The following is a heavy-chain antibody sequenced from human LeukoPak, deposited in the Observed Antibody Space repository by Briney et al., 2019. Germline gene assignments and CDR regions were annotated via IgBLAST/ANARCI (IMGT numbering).Heavy chain of an antibody. CDR2: ISSSGSTI. J-gene: IGHJ6*02. CDR1: GFTFSDYY. D-gene: IGHD2-2*01. CDR3: ARDHRIVVVPAATEYYYYGMDV. Sequence: KPGGSLRLSCAASGFTFSDYYMSWIRQAPGKGLEWVSYISSSGSTIYYADSVKGRFTISRDNAKNSLYLQMNSLRAEDTAVYYCARDHRIVVVPAATEYYYYGMDVWGQGTTVTVSS. V-gene: IGHV3-11*01.